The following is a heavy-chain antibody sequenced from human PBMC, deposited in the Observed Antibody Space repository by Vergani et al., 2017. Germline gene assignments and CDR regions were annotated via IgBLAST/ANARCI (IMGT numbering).Heavy chain of an antibody. CDR3: ARDSMTTVTTGRSYAFDI. CDR1: GFTFSDYY. D-gene: IGHD4-17*01. V-gene: IGHV3-11*06. CDR2: ISSSSSYT. Sequence: QVQLVESGGGLVKPGGSLRLSCAASGFTFSDYYMSWIRQAPGKGLEWVSYISSSSSYTNYADSVKGRFTISRDNAKNSLYLQMNSLRAEDTAVYYCARDSMTTVTTGRSYAFDIWGQGTMVTVSS. J-gene: IGHJ3*02.